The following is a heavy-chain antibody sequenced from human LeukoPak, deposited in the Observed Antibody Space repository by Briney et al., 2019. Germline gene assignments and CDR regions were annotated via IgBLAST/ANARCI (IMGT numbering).Heavy chain of an antibody. CDR2: IYYSGST. CDR1: GDSISSYY. V-gene: IGHV4-59*01. CDR3: ARGAYGSGSYYNVHPLGY. D-gene: IGHD3-10*01. J-gene: IGHJ4*02. Sequence: SETLSLTCTVSGDSISSYYWSWIRQPPGKGLEWIGEIYYSGSTNYNPSLKSRVTISVDTSKNHFSLKVRSVTAADTAVYYCARGAYGSGSYYNVHPLGYWGQGTLVTVSS.